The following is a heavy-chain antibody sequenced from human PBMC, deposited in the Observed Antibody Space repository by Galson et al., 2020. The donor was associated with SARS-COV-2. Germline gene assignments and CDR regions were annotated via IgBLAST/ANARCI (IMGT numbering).Heavy chain of an antibody. CDR3: ARDVHLDYFDY. CDR2: ISPSGSNT. Sequence: ASVMVSCKTSGYTFTNHFMHCVRQAPGQGLERMGIISPSGSNTSYAQKFQGRVTMTTDTSTSTVFMELRSLRSEDTAIYYCARDVHLDYFDYWGQGTLVTVSS. J-gene: IGHJ4*02. CDR1: GYTFTNHF. V-gene: IGHV1-46*01. D-gene: IGHD1-1*01.